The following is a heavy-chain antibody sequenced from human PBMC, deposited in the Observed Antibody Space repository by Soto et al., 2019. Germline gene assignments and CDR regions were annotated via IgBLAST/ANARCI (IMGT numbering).Heavy chain of an antibody. CDR2: ISYDESNK. CDR1: GFTFIMYG. Sequence: PWGSLRLSCAASGFTFIMYGMHWVRQAPGKGLEWVAVISYDESNKYYVDSVKGRFTISRDNSKNTLYLQMNSLRVEDTAVYYCAKDGEAKLNYYYYGMDVWGQGTTVTVSS. J-gene: IGHJ6*02. CDR3: AKDGEAKLNYYYYGMDV. V-gene: IGHV3-30*18.